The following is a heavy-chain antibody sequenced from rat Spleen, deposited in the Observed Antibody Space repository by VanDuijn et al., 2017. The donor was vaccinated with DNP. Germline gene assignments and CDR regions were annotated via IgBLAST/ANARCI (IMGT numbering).Heavy chain of an antibody. CDR2: ITNGAGNT. D-gene: IGHD1-4*01. CDR3: TRGSSLPGYLDY. V-gene: IGHV5-31*01. CDR1: GFTFNKYW. Sequence: EVQLVESGGGLVQPGRSLKLSCVASGFTFNKYWMTWIRQVPGKGLEWVASITNGAGNTYYQDSVKGRFTISRDNGESSLYLQMNSLWSEDTATYYCTRGSSLPGYLDYWGQGVLVTVSS. J-gene: IGHJ2*01.